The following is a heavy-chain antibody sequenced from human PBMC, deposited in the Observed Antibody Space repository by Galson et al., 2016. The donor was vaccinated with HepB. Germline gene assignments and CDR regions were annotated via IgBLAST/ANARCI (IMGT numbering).Heavy chain of an antibody. D-gene: IGHD1-26*01. V-gene: IGHV1-18*01. CDR2: ISPYTGNS. CDR3: ARGGGSYGPSDY. Sequence: SVKVSCKASGYTFNNYDVTWVRQAPGQGLEWMGWISPYTGNSNFAQKFQGRLIMTTNTSTSTAYMQMWSLRSDDTAVYYCARGGGSYGPSDYWGQGTLVTVSS. CDR1: GYTFNNYD. J-gene: IGHJ4*02.